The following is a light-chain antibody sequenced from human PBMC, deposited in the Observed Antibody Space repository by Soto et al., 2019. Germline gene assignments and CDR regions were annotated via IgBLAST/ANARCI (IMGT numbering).Light chain of an antibody. V-gene: IGKV3-15*01. CDR3: QQYNNWPKT. J-gene: IGKJ1*01. CDR1: QSVRTK. Sequence: EIVMTQSPDTLYVSPGEGATLSCRASQSVRTKLAWYQQKAGQAPRLLIYGASTRATGIPDRFSGSGSGTEFTLTISSLQSEDFAVYYCQQYNNWPKTFGQGTKVDIK. CDR2: GAS.